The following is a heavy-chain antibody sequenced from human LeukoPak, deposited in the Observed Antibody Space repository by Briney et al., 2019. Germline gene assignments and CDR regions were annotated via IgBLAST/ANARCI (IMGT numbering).Heavy chain of an antibody. D-gene: IGHD5-12*01. CDR2: VYYGRTT. CDR3: VRHDGRGGATMGAFDS. Sequence: PSETLSLTCTVSGGSISSYYWSWIRQSPGKGLEWIGSVYYGRTTYYNPSLDGRVTVSLDTSANQFSLQLNSVTAADTAVYYCVRHDGRGGATMGAFDSWGQGSLATVSS. J-gene: IGHJ5*01. CDR1: GGSISSYY. V-gene: IGHV4-39*01.